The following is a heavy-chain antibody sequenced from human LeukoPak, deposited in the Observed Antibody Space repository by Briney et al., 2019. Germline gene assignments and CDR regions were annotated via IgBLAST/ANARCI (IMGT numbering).Heavy chain of an antibody. Sequence: SETLSLTCAVYGGSLSGYYWSWIRQPPGKGLEWIGEINHSGSTNYNPSLKSRVTISVDTSKNQFSLKLYSVTAADTAMYYCAREDSAISDNAFDIWGQGTLVTISS. CDR3: AREDSAISDNAFDI. CDR2: INHSGST. CDR1: GGSLSGYY. D-gene: IGHD1-26*01. J-gene: IGHJ3*02. V-gene: IGHV4-34*01.